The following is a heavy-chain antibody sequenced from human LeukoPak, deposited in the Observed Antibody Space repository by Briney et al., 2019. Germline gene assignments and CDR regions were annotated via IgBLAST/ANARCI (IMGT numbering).Heavy chain of an antibody. CDR1: GYTFTGYY. CDR3: ARDFAGTTVAFDY. Sequence: ASVKVSCKASGYTFTGYYMHWVRQAPGQGLEWMGWISPNSGGTNCAQKFQGRVTMTRDTSISTAYMELSRLRSDDTAVYYCARDFAGTTVAFDYWGQGTLVTVSS. J-gene: IGHJ4*02. D-gene: IGHD1-1*01. V-gene: IGHV1-2*02. CDR2: ISPNSGGT.